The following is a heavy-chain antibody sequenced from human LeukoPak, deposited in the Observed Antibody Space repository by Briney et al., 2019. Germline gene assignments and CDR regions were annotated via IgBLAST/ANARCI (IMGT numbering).Heavy chain of an antibody. CDR2: IDSTGAYT. D-gene: IGHD6-25*01. Sequence: GGSLRLSCAASGFIFSNYAMSWVRQAPGKGLEWVSAIDSTGAYTWYADSVKGRFTISKDSSKTILYPQMNSLRAEDAAVYFCAKGSAAGRPYYFDYWGQGTLVTVSS. J-gene: IGHJ4*02. CDR3: AKGSAAGRPYYFDY. CDR1: GFIFSNYA. V-gene: IGHV3-23*01.